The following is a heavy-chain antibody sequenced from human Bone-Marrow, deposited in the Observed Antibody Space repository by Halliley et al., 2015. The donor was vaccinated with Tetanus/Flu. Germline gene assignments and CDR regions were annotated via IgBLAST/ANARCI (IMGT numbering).Heavy chain of an antibody. CDR2: ITYSGVT. J-gene: IGHJ4*02. V-gene: IGHV4-59*01. Sequence: GLEWIGYITYSGVTRYNPSLKGRVTISIDTSEKQFSLRLTSVAAADTAVYYCAKGPLTADFDYWGQGTLVTVSS. CDR3: AKGPLTADFDY.